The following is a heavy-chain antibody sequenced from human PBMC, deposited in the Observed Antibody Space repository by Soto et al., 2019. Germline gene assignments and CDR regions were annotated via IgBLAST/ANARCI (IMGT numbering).Heavy chain of an antibody. J-gene: IGHJ6*02. Sequence: ASVKVSCKASGYTFTSYGISWVRQAPGQGLEWMGWINPNSGGTNYAQKFQGWVTMTRDTSISTAYMELSRLRSDDTAVYYCARDRLAAAAAPYGMDVWGQGTTVTVSS. V-gene: IGHV1-2*04. CDR3: ARDRLAAAAAPYGMDV. CDR1: GYTFTSYG. D-gene: IGHD6-13*01. CDR2: INPNSGGT.